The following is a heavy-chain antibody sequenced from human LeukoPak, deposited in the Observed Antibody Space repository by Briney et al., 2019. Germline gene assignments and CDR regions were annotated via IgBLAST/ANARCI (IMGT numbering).Heavy chain of an antibody. CDR1: GGSISSNSYY. D-gene: IGHD6-13*01. Sequence: SETLSLTCTVSGGSISSNSYYWGWIRQPPGKGLEWIGSIYYSGSTYYNPSLKSRVTISVDTSKNQFSLKLSSVTAADTAVYYCARGIAAAGTRHWFDPWGQGTLVTVSS. J-gene: IGHJ5*02. V-gene: IGHV4-39*07. CDR2: IYYSGST. CDR3: ARGIAAAGTRHWFDP.